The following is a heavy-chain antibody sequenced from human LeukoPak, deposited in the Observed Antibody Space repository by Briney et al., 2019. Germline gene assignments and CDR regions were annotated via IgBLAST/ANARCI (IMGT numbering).Heavy chain of an antibody. CDR3: ARLDYGGDGFDI. Sequence: GRSLRLSCAASGFTFSSYAMHWVRQAPGKGLEWVAVISYDGSNKYYADSVKGRFTISRDNSKNTLYLQMNSLRAEDTAVYYCARLDYGGDGFDIWGQGTMVTVSS. CDR2: ISYDGSNK. D-gene: IGHD4-23*01. V-gene: IGHV3-30*14. CDR1: GFTFSSYA. J-gene: IGHJ3*02.